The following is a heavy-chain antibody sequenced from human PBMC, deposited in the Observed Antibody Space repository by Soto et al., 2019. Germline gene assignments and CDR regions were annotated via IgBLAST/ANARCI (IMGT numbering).Heavy chain of an antibody. CDR1: GDSIGTYN. V-gene: IGHV4-59*08. Sequence: QVQLQASGPGLVKPSDTLSLTCTVSGDSIGTYNWGWIRQPQGKRLEWIGYIYSNGGTSYNPALKSRVTISADTSTNQFSLRLTSVTAADTAVYYCVRQGIGALHGLVDVWGQGTTVTVSS. D-gene: IGHD1-26*01. CDR2: IYSNGGT. J-gene: IGHJ6*02. CDR3: VRQGIGALHGLVDV.